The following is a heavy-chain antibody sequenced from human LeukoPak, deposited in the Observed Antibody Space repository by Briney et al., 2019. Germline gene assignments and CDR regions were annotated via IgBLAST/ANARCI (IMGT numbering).Heavy chain of an antibody. V-gene: IGHV3-30*02. Sequence: PGGSLRLSCAASGFTFSSYGMHWVRQAPGKGLEWVAFIRYDGSNKYYADSVKGRFTISRDNSKNTLYLQMNSLRAEDTAVYYCAKGRGILWFGESRGQGTLVTVSS. CDR3: AKGRGILWFGES. D-gene: IGHD3-10*01. CDR1: GFTFSSYG. CDR2: IRYDGSNK. J-gene: IGHJ4*02.